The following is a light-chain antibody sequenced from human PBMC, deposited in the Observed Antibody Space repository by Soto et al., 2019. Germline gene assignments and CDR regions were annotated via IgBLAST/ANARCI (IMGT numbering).Light chain of an antibody. CDR2: WAS. Sequence: DIVMTQSPDSLAVSLGERATINCKSSQSVLYSSNNKNYLAWYQQKPGQPPNLLIYWASTRESGVPDRFSGSGSGTVFTLTISSLHAEDVAVYYCQQYYSTPYTFGQGTKLEIK. CDR1: QSVLYSSNNKNY. CDR3: QQYYSTPYT. V-gene: IGKV4-1*01. J-gene: IGKJ2*01.